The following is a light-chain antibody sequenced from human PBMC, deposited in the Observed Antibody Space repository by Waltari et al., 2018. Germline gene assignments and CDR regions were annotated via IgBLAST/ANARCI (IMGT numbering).Light chain of an antibody. J-gene: IGKJ5*01. CDR3: QQLNIYPRIT. CDR2: AAS. V-gene: IGKV1-9*01. Sequence: DIRLTQSPSFMSASVGDRVTISCRASQGISTYLAWYQQKPGKAPKLLIYAASSLQNGVPSRFSGSGSGTEFTLTISSLQPEDSATYYCQQLNIYPRITFGQGTRLEIK. CDR1: QGISTY.